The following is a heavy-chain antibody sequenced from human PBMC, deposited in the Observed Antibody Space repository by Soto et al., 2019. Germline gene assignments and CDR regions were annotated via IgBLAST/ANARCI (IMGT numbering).Heavy chain of an antibody. CDR3: ARQREYSLYYFDQ. D-gene: IGHD5-18*01. CDR1: GGSISSSIYY. CDR2: VYYSGST. Sequence: SETLSLTCTVSGGSISSSIYYWGWVRQPPGKGLEWIASVYYSGSTYYNPSLKSRVTISADTSKNQFSLKLNSVTAADTAVYCCARQREYSLYYFDQWGQGTLVTVSS. J-gene: IGHJ4*02. V-gene: IGHV4-39*01.